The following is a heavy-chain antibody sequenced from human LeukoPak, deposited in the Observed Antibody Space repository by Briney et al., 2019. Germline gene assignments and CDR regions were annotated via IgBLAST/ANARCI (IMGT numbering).Heavy chain of an antibody. D-gene: IGHD1-7*01. CDR1: GYTFISYG. CDR2: ISAYNGNT. Sequence: GASVKVSCKASGYTFISYGISWVRQAPGQGLEWMGWISAYNGNTNYAQKLQGRVTMTTDTSTSTAYMELRSLRSDDTAVYYCARTITAYQGAGTSPFTVYYYMDVWGKGTTVTVSS. J-gene: IGHJ6*03. CDR3: ARTITAYQGAGTSPFTVYYYMDV. V-gene: IGHV1-18*01.